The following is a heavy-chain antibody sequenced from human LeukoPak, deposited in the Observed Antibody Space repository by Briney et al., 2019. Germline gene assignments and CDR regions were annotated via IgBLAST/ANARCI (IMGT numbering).Heavy chain of an antibody. V-gene: IGHV3-33*06. CDR2: IWYDGSNK. J-gene: IGHJ4*02. Sequence: SGGSLRLSCATSGFTFNSFGMHWVRQAPGKGLEWVAVIWYDGSNKYYADSVKGRFTISRGNSKNTLYLEMNSLRAEDTAVYYCAKDRMTSGTYFQFDYWGQGTLVTVSP. CDR1: GFTFNSFG. D-gene: IGHD1-26*01. CDR3: AKDRMTSGTYFQFDY.